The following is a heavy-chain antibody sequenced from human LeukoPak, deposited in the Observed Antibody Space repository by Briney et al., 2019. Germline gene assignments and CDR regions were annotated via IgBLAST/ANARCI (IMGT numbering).Heavy chain of an antibody. V-gene: IGHV4-59*01. J-gene: IGHJ5*02. CDR3: ARVEWGVVNWFDP. D-gene: IGHD3-16*01. Sequence: SETLSLTCTVSGGSISRYYWSWIRQPPGKGLEWIGYIYYSGSTNYNPSLKSRVTISVDTSKNQFSLKLSSVTAADTAVYYCARVEWGVVNWFDPWGQGTLVTVSS. CDR1: GGSISRYY. CDR2: IYYSGST.